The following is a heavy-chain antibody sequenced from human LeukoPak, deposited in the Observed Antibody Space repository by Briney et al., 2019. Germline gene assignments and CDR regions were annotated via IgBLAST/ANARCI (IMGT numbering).Heavy chain of an antibody. CDR3: ARWHTVAGTFDP. Sequence: SETLSLTCTVSGGSISSYYWSWIRQPPGKGLEWIGYIYYSGSTNYNPSLKSRVTISVDTSKNQFSLKLSSVTAADTAVYYRARWHTVAGTFDPWGQGTLVTVSS. CDR2: IYYSGST. V-gene: IGHV4-59*08. J-gene: IGHJ5*02. CDR1: GGSISSYY. D-gene: IGHD6-19*01.